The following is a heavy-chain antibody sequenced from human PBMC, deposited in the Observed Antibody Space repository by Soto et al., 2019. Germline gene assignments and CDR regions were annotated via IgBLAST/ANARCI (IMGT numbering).Heavy chain of an antibody. CDR2: INPRGGST. V-gene: IGHV1-46*01. CDR3: ARDYCSRGTCYFYP. D-gene: IGHD2-15*01. J-gene: IGHJ5*02. Sequence: QVQLVQSGAEVKKPGASVRVSCKASGYTFITYNMQWVRQAPGQGLEWMGIINPRGGSTTYAQRFQGRINMTTDPSTSTVHMELSSLRSEDAAIYYCARDYCSRGTCYFYPWGQGTLVTVSS. CDR1: GYTFITYN.